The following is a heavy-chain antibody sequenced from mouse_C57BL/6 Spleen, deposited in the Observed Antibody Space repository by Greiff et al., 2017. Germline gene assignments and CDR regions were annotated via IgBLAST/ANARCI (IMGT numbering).Heavy chain of an antibody. V-gene: IGHV1-82*01. Sequence: VQLQQSGPELVKPGASVKISCKASGYAFSSSWMNWVKQRPGKGLEWIGRIYPGDGDTNYNGKFKGKATLTADKSSCTAYMQLSSLTSEDSAVYFGASDGYPLYAMDYWGQGTSVTGS. CDR2: IYPGDGDT. J-gene: IGHJ4*01. CDR1: GYAFSSSW. D-gene: IGHD2-3*01. CDR3: ASDGYPLYAMDY.